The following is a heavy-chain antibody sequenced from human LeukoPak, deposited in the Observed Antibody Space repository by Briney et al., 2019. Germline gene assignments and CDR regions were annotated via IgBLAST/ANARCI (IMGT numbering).Heavy chain of an antibody. CDR1: GFTFSSYG. D-gene: IGHD3-22*01. Sequence: GGSLRLSCAASGFTFSSYGMHWVRQAPGKGLEWVAVIWYDGSNKYYADSVKGRFTISRDDSKNTLYLQMNSLRAEDTAVYYCARETADSSGYYYDWGQGTLVTVSS. CDR3: ARETADSSGYYYD. CDR2: IWYDGSNK. V-gene: IGHV3-33*01. J-gene: IGHJ4*02.